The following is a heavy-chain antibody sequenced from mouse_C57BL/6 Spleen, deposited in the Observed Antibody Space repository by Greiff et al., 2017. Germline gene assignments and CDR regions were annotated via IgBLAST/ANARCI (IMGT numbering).Heavy chain of an antibody. CDR1: GYTFTSYW. V-gene: IGHV1-69*01. J-gene: IGHJ3*01. CDR3: VRGKGAY. Sequence: QVQLQQPGAELVMPGASVKLSCKASGYTFTSYWMHWVKQRPGQGLEWIGAIDPSDSYTTYNQKFKGKSTLTVDKSSSPAYMQLSSLTSEDSAGYYWVRGKGAYWGQGTLVTVSA. CDR2: IDPSDSYT. D-gene: IGHD2-13*01.